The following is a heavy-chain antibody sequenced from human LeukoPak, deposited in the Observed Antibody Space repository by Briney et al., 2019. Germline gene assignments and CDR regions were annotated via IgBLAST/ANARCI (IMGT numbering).Heavy chain of an antibody. CDR1: GYTFTSYD. CDR2: MNPYSGNT. CDR3: TRGSHRGYCTTSDCYTVDF. J-gene: IGHJ4*02. Sequence: GASVKVSCKAAGYTFTSYDINWVRQAPGQGLEWMGWMNPYSGNTGCAQKFQGRVTMTRNTSINTAYMELGRLTSDDTAIYFCTRGSHRGYCTTSDCYTVDFWGQGTLVSVSS. D-gene: IGHD2-8*01. V-gene: IGHV1-8*01.